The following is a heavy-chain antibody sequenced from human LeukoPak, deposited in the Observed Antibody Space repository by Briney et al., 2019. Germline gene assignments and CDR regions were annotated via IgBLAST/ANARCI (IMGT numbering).Heavy chain of an antibody. CDR3: AKLNRGAFDI. CDR1: GITFSIYA. D-gene: IGHD3-10*01. Sequence: GGSQRLSCAASGITFSIYAMSWVRQAPGKGLEWVSDISASDGNTYYADSVKGRFTISRDNSKNTLYLQMNSLRADDTAVYYCAKLNRGAFDIWGQGTMVTVSS. V-gene: IGHV3-23*01. CDR2: ISASDGNT. J-gene: IGHJ3*02.